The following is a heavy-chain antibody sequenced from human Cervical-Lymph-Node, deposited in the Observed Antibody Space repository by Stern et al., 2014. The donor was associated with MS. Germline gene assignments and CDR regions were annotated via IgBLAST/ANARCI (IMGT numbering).Heavy chain of an antibody. CDR1: GYTLTEMS. CDR2: YEPQLGET. CDR3: ATHRGRVTYYYGLDV. D-gene: IGHD2-21*02. Sequence: QVQLVHSGAEVKKPGASVKVSCKVSGYTLTEMSMHWVRQAPGKGLEWMGGYEPQLGETVYAQKSRGRVTMAEDRSTDTAYMELTSLRSDDTAVYYCATHRGRVTYYYGLDVWGQGTTVTVSS. V-gene: IGHV1-24*01. J-gene: IGHJ6*02.